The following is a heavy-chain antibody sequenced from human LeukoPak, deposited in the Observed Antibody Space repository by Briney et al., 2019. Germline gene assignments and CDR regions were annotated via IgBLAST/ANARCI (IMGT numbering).Heavy chain of an antibody. CDR1: GFTFSSYS. J-gene: IGHJ4*02. Sequence: GGSLRLSCEASGFTFSSYSMNWVRQAPGKGLEWVSSISSSSSYIYYADSVKGRFTISRDNAKNSLYLQMNSLRAEDTAVYYCARDPEYSSSSREFDYWGQGTLVTVSS. CDR2: ISSSSSYI. CDR3: ARDPEYSSSSREFDY. D-gene: IGHD6-6*01. V-gene: IGHV3-21*01.